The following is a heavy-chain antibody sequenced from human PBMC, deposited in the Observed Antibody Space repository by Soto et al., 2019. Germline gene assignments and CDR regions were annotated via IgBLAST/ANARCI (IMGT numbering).Heavy chain of an antibody. J-gene: IGHJ5*02. CDR3: AREGMTSPSIYP. CDR1: GGTFSSYA. CDR2: IIPIFGTA. D-gene: IGHD2-2*01. Sequence: QVQLVQSGAEVKKPGSSVKVSCKASGGTFSSYAISWVRQAPGQGLEWLGGIIPIFGTANYAQKVQGRVTITADKSTSTAYLELSSLRSEDTAVYYCAREGMTSPSIYPWCQGTLVTVSS. V-gene: IGHV1-69*06.